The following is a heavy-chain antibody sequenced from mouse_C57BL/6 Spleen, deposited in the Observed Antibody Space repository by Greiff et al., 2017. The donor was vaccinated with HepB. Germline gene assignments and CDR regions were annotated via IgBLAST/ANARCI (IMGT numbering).Heavy chain of an antibody. CDR2: IWGEGST. CDR3: AKKWTYYDYDALYYYAMEY. V-gene: IGHV2-3*01. J-gene: IGHJ4*01. CDR1: GFSLTSYG. Sequence: QVQLQQSGPGLVAPSQSLSITCTVSGFSLTSYGVSWVRQPPGKGLEWLGVIWGEGSTNYHSALISRLSISKDNSKSQVFLKLNSLQTDDTATYYCAKKWTYYDYDALYYYAMEYWGQGTSVTVSS. D-gene: IGHD2-4*01.